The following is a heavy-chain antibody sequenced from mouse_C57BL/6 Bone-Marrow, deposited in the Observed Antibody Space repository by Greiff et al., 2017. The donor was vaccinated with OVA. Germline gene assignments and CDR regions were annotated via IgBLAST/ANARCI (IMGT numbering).Heavy chain of an antibody. CDR1: GFTFSSYA. J-gene: IGHJ3*01. CDR3: VRVPLYYVTR. D-gene: IGHD1-1*02. V-gene: IGHV5-4*03. Sequence: EVKVVESGGGLVKPGGSLKLSCAASGFTFSSYAMSWVRQTPEKRLEWVATISDGGSYTYYPDNVKGRFTISRDNAKNNLYLQMSHLKSEDTAMYNSVRVPLYYVTRWGQGTLVTVSA. CDR2: ISDGGSYT.